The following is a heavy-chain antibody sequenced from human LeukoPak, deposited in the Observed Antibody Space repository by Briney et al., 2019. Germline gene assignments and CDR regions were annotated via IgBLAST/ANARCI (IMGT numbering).Heavy chain of an antibody. CDR1: GYSISSGYY. CDR2: IYHTGST. Sequence: SETLSLTCAVSGYSISSGYYWGWIRQPPGKGLEWIGSIYHTGSTYYNPSLQSRVTISLDSPKNQFFLKLTSVTAADTAVYYCASGGTAVVMALTYYFDTWGQGTPVTVSS. V-gene: IGHV4-38-2*01. CDR3: ASGGTAVVMALTYYFDT. D-gene: IGHD3-22*01. J-gene: IGHJ4*02.